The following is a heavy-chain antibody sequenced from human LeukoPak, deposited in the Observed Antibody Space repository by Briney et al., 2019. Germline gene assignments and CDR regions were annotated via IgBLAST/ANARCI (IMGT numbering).Heavy chain of an antibody. CDR2: INAYNGNT. CDR1: GYTFTSYG. CDR3: ARVRYYYASSGYPLDYYYYYMDV. D-gene: IGHD3-22*01. J-gene: IGHJ6*03. Sequence: ASVKVSCKASGYTFTSYGISWVRQAPGQGLEWMGWINAYNGNTNYAQKLQGRVTMTTDTSTSTAYMELRSLRADDTAMYYCARVRYYYASSGYPLDYYYYYMDVWGKGTTVTISS. V-gene: IGHV1-18*01.